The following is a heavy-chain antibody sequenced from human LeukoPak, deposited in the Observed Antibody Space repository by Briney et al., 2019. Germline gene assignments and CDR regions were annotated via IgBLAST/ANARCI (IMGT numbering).Heavy chain of an antibody. Sequence: ASVKVSCKASGYTFTGYYMHWVRQAPGQGLEWMGWINPNSGGTNYAQKFQGRVTMTRDTSISTAYMELSRLRSDDTAVYYCAREGGRTPDCSSTSCREDYMDVWGKGTTVTVSS. CDR2: INPNSGGT. CDR3: AREGGRTPDCSSTSCREDYMDV. J-gene: IGHJ6*03. CDR1: GYTFTGYY. D-gene: IGHD2-2*01. V-gene: IGHV1-2*02.